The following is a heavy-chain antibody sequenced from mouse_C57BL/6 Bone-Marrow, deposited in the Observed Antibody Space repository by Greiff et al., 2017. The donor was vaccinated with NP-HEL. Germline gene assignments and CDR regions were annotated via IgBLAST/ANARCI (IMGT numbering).Heavy chain of an antibody. Sequence: VQLKQPGAELVKPGASVKLSCKASGYTFTEYTIHWVKQRSGQGLEWIGWFYPGSGSIKYNEKFKDKATLTADKSSSTVYMELSRLTSEDSAVYFCARQKILPYAMDYWGQGTSVTVSS. CDR3: ARQKILPYAMDY. CDR2: FYPGSGSI. V-gene: IGHV1-62-2*01. CDR1: GYTFTEYT. D-gene: IGHD1-1*01. J-gene: IGHJ4*01.